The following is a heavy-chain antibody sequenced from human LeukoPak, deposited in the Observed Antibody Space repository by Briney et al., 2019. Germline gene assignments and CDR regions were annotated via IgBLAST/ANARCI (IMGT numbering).Heavy chain of an antibody. V-gene: IGHV3-21*04. Sequence: PGGSLRLSCAASGFTFSSYNMNWVRQAPGKGLGWVSSITSSSTYIYYADSVKGRFTISRDNSKNMLYLQMNSLRAEDTAEYYCAKEQRDWNYGVFDYWGQGTQVTVSS. CDR3: AKEQRDWNYGVFDY. CDR2: ITSSSTYI. CDR1: GFTFSSYN. D-gene: IGHD1-7*01. J-gene: IGHJ4*02.